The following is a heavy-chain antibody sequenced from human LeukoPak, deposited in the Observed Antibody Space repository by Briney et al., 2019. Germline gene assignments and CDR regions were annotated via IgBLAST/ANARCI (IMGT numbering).Heavy chain of an antibody. CDR1: GFSFSSYG. Sequence: GGSLRLSCAASGFSFSSYGMHWVRQAPGKGLEWVAAISSDGSNKYSEHGRFTISRDNSKNTLYLQMISLRAEDTAVYYCASSRMTIYGVVNDAFDIWGQGTMVTVSS. J-gene: IGHJ3*02. D-gene: IGHD3-3*01. V-gene: IGHV3-30*19. CDR2: ISSDGSNK. CDR3: ASSRMTIYGVVNDAFDI.